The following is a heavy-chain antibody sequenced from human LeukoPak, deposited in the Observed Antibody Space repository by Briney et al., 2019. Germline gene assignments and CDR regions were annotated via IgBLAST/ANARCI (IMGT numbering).Heavy chain of an antibody. V-gene: IGHV5-51*01. CDR3: ARPASTYYYDSSGYYHDAFDI. CDR2: IYPDDSDI. CDR1: GYSFTTYW. Sequence: GESLKISCKVSGYSFTTYWIGWVRQMPGKGLEWMGIIYPDDSDIRYSPSFQGQVTISADKSIYTAYLQWSSLKASDTAMYYCARPASTYYYDSSGYYHDAFDIWGQGTMVTVSS. D-gene: IGHD3-22*01. J-gene: IGHJ3*02.